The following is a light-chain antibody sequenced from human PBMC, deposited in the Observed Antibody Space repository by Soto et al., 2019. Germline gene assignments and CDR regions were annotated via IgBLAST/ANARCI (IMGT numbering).Light chain of an antibody. V-gene: IGLV1-40*01. CDR2: GNI. CDR1: SSNIGAGYD. CDR3: QSYDSSLSAGYV. Sequence: QSVLTQPPSVSGAPGQRVTISCTGSSSNIGAGYDVHWYQQLPGTAPKLLIYGNINRPSGVPDRFSGSKSGTSASLAITGLQAEDEADYYCQSYDSSLSAGYVFGTGTKVTVL. J-gene: IGLJ1*01.